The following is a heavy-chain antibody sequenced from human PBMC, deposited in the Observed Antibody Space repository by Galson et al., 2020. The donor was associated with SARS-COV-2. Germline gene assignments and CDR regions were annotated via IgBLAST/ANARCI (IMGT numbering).Heavy chain of an antibody. CDR2: ISGSGGNT. CDR1: GFTFSRYG. D-gene: IGHD3-22*01. J-gene: IGHJ4*02. Sequence: GGSLRLSCAASGFTFSRYGMNWVRQAPGKALEWVSAISGSGGNTYYADSVKGRFTISRDNPKNTLYLQMNSLRAEDTALYYCAKVYDVTMVVAAAFDYWGQGTLLTVSS. CDR3: AKVYDVTMVVAAAFDY. V-gene: IGHV3-23*01.